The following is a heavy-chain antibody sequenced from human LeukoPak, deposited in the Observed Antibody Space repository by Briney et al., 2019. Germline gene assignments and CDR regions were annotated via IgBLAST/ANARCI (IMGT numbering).Heavy chain of an antibody. V-gene: IGHV4-59*01. CDR3: ARDSRDSSGWYEVGYYFDY. CDR1: GGSISSYY. Sequence: SETLSLTCTVSGGSISSYYWSWIRQPPGKGLEWIGYIYYSGSTNYNPSLKSRVTISVDTSKNQFSLKLSSVTAADTAVYYCARDSRDSSGWYEVGYYFDYWGQGTLVTVSS. CDR2: IYYSGST. D-gene: IGHD6-19*01. J-gene: IGHJ4*02.